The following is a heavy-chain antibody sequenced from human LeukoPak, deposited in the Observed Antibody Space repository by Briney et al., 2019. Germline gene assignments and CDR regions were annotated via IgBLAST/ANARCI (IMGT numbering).Heavy chain of an antibody. CDR3: ASVSGMDV. CDR1: GGSISSSSYY. J-gene: IGHJ6*02. V-gene: IGHV4-39*07. CDR2: IYYSGST. Sequence: SETLSLTCTVSGGSISSSSYYWGWIRQPPGKGLEWIGSIYYSGSTYYNPSLKSRVTISVDTSKNQFSLKLSSVTAADTAVYYCASVSGMDVWGQGTTVTVSS.